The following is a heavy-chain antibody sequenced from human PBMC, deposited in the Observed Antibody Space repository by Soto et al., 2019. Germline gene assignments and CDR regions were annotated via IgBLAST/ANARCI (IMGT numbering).Heavy chain of an antibody. Sequence: ASVKVSCKASGGTFSSYAISWVRQAPGQGLEWMGGIIPIFGTANYAQKFQGRVTITADKSTSTAYMELSSLRSEDTAVYYCASYNWNYGAYYFDYWGQGTLVTVSS. CDR2: IIPIFGTA. J-gene: IGHJ4*02. CDR1: GGTFSSYA. D-gene: IGHD1-1*01. CDR3: ASYNWNYGAYYFDY. V-gene: IGHV1-69*06.